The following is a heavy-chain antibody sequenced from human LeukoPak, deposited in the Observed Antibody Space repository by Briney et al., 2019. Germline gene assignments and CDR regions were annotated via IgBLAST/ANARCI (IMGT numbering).Heavy chain of an antibody. CDR1: GFTFSRYW. J-gene: IGHJ4*02. D-gene: IGHD3-16*02. CDR3: TRGYPIFDY. CDR2: INTDGSST. V-gene: IGHV3-74*01. Sequence: GGPLRLSCAASGFTFSRYWMHWVRQAPGKGLVWVSRINTDGSSTSYADSVKGRFTISRDNAKNTLYLQMNSLRVEDTAVYYCTRGYPIFDYWGQGTLVTVSS.